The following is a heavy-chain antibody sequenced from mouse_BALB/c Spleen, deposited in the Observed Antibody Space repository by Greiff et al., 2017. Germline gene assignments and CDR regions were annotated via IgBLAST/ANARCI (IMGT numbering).Heavy chain of an antibody. V-gene: IGHV7-3*02. D-gene: IGHD2-3*01. J-gene: IGHJ4*01. CDR3: ARDRDDGYYYAMDY. Sequence: EVKVVESGGGLVQPGGSLRLSCATSGFTFTDYYMSWVRQPPGKALEWLGFIRNKANGYTTEYSASVKGRFTISRDNSQSILYLQMNTLRAEDSATYYCARDRDDGYYYAMDYWGQGTSVTVSS. CDR2: IRNKANGYTT. CDR1: GFTFTDYY.